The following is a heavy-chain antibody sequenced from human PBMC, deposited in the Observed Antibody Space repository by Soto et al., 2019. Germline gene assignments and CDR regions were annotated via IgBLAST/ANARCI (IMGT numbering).Heavy chain of an antibody. CDR2: IYPGDSDT. J-gene: IGHJ4*02. D-gene: IGHD5-12*01. CDR1: GYNFNTYW. Sequence: GESLKISCEGSGYNFNTYWIGWVRQMPGKGLEWMALIYPGDSDTRYSPSFEGQVTLSVDRSISTAYLQWSSLKASDTAIYYCATSTVSYVDIVSSTTRGYFDHWGQGTLVTVPQ. CDR3: ATSTVSYVDIVSSTTRGYFDH. V-gene: IGHV5-51*01.